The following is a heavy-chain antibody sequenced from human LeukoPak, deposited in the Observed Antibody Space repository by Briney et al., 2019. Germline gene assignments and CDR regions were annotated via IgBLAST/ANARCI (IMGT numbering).Heavy chain of an antibody. V-gene: IGHV4-34*01. CDR2: INHSGST. J-gene: IGHJ4*02. Sequence: SETLSLTCAVYGGSFSGYYWSWIRQPPGKGLEWIGEINHSGSTNYNPSLKSRVTISVDTSKNQFSLMLSSVTAADTAVYYCARGRRYSSGGFDYWGQGTLVTVSS. CDR3: ARGRRYSSGGFDY. CDR1: GGSFSGYY. D-gene: IGHD6-19*01.